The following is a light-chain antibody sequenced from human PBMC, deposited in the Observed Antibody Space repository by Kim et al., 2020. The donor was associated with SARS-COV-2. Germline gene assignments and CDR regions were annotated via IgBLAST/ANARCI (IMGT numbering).Light chain of an antibody. Sequence: GQSITISCTGTSSDVGGYNYVSWYQQHPGKAPKLMLYDVTKRPSGVSSRFSGSKSGNTASLTISGLQAEDEADYYCSSYSSSSTWVFGGGTKLTVL. J-gene: IGLJ3*02. CDR2: DVT. V-gene: IGLV2-14*04. CDR3: SSYSSSSTWV. CDR1: SSDVGGYNY.